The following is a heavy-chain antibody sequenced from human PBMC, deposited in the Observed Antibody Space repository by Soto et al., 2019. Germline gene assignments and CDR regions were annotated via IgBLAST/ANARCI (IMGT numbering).Heavy chain of an antibody. CDR1: GFTFSDYA. CDR2: IRSGGDRI. J-gene: IGHJ4*01. V-gene: IGHV3-64D*06. Sequence: LRLSCSASGFTFSDYAMHWVRQAPGKGLEYVSVIRSGGDRIYYADSVKGRFIISRDNSKNTLFLQMNSLRPDDTAMYYCVKDHPALEYWGHGTLVTVSS. CDR3: VKDHPALEY.